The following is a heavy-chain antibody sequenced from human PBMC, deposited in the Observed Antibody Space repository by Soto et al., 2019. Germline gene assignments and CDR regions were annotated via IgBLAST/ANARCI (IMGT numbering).Heavy chain of an antibody. D-gene: IGHD3-3*01. CDR2: MNPNSGNT. Sequence: ASVKVSCKTSGYTFTSYDINWVRQATGQGLEWMGWMNPNSGNTGYAQKFQGRVTMTRNTSIATAYMDLSSLRSEDTAVYFCARGRWYDFWSDHYGNDFWGQGTLVTVSS. CDR1: GYTFTSYD. V-gene: IGHV1-8*01. CDR3: ARGRWYDFWSDHYGNDF. J-gene: IGHJ4*02.